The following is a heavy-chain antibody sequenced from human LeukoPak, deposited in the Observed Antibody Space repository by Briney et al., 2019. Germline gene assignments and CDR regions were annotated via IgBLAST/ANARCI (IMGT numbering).Heavy chain of an antibody. J-gene: IGHJ5*02. D-gene: IGHD3-16*01. Sequence: GRSLRLSCVDSGFTFSTYAMHCVRHAPDKGLEWVAGMSSDGRIEYYADSVKGRFTISRDNSKNTLYLQMNSLSAEDTAVYYCARCSTSSAYAVRWFDPWGQGSLATVSS. CDR3: ARCSTSSAYAVRWFDP. CDR2: MSSDGRIE. CDR1: GFTFSTYA. V-gene: IGHV3-30*04.